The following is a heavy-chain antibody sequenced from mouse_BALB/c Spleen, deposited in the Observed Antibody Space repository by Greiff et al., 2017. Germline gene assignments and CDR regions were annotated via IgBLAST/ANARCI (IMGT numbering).Heavy chain of an antibody. Sequence: EVKLMESGAELVKPGASVKLSCTASGFNIKDTYMHWVKQRPEQGLEWIGRIDPANGNTKYDPKFQGKATITADTSSNTAYLQLSSLTSEDTAVYYCARETGGEEFHYYAMDYWGQGTSVTVSS. CDR3: ARETGGEEFHYYAMDY. CDR1: GFNIKDTY. CDR2: IDPANGNT. V-gene: IGHV14-3*02. J-gene: IGHJ4*01.